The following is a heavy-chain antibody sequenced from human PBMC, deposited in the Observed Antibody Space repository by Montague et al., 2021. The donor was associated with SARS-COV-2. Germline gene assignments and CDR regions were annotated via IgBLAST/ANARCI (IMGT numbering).Heavy chain of an antibody. D-gene: IGHD3-10*01. CDR1: GGSISSSSYY. CDR3: AKDGEALAWGTFDI. J-gene: IGHJ3*02. CDR2: IYYSGLT. V-gene: IGHV4-39*07. Sequence: SETLSLTCTVSGGSISSSSYYWGWIRQPPGKGLEWIGSIYYSGLTFYNPSLESRVTISVDTSKKQFSLKLNSVTAADTAVYYCAKDGEALAWGTFDIWGQGTMVTVSS.